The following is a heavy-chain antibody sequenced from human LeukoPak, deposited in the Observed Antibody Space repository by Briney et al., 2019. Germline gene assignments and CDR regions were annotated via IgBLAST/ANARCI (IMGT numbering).Heavy chain of an antibody. V-gene: IGHV3-21*01. D-gene: IGHD6-13*01. CDR1: GFTFSSYS. CDR3: ARGSAAGTDY. Sequence: GGSLRLSCAASGFTFSSYSMNWVREAPGKGLEWVSSISSSSSYIYYADSVKGRFTISRDNAKNSLYLQMNSLRAEDTAVYYCARGSAAGTDYWGQGTLVTVSS. J-gene: IGHJ4*02. CDR2: ISSSSSYI.